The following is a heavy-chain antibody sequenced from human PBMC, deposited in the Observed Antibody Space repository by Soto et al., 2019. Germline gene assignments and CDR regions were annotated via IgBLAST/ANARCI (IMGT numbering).Heavy chain of an antibody. D-gene: IGHD1-26*01. CDR1: GGSFSAYY. CDR3: AKMRGGSYYFYYYGMDV. J-gene: IGHJ6*02. V-gene: IGHV4-34*02. CDR2: INHSGST. Sequence: QVQLQQWGAGLLKPSETLSLTCAVYGGSFSAYYWSWIRQPPGKGLEWIGEINHSGSTNYNPSLKSRVTISVDTSKNQFSLRLSSVTAADTAVYYCAKMRGGSYYFYYYGMDVWGQGTTVPVSS.